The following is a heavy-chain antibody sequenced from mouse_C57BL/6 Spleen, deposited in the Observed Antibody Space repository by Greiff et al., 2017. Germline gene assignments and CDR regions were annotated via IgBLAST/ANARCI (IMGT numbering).Heavy chain of an antibody. CDR2: INPSSGYT. V-gene: IGHV1-7*01. CDR1: GYTFTSYW. D-gene: IGHD2-1*01. Sequence: QVQLQQSGAELAKPGASVKLSCKASGYTFTSYWMHWVKQRPGQGLEWIGYINPSSGYTKYNQKFKDKATVTADKSSSTAYMQLSSLTYEDSAVYYCARDGTWGYFDGWGTGTTVTVSS. CDR3: ARDGTWGYFDG. J-gene: IGHJ1*03.